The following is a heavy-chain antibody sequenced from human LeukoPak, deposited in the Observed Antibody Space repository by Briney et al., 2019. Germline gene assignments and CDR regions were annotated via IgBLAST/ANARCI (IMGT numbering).Heavy chain of an antibody. V-gene: IGHV1-8*02. CDR3: ARGRGSPLLWFGELLDYYYNYGMDV. J-gene: IGHJ6*02. Sequence: RASVRVSCKASGYTFTNFEINWVRQATGQGLEWMGWINPNTGDSGSIQRFQGRVTLSRNTSISTAYMELSSLRSEDTAVYYCARGRGSPLLWFGELLDYYYNYGMDVWGQGTTVTVSS. CDR1: GYTFTNFE. D-gene: IGHD3-10*01. CDR2: INPNTGDS.